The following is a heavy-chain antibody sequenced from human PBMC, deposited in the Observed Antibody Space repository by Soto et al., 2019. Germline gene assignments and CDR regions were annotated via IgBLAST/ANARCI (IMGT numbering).Heavy chain of an antibody. CDR3: AKEPFDCGDYADLYY. CDR1: GLTFSSYG. Sequence: GGSLRLPCAASGLTFSSYGMPWVRQAPGKGLEWVAVISYDGSNKYYADSVKGRCTISRDNSKNTLYLQMHSLRAEDTAVCYCAKEPFDCGDYADLYYWGQGTRVTVAS. D-gene: IGHD4-17*01. V-gene: IGHV3-30*18. CDR2: ISYDGSNK. J-gene: IGHJ4*02.